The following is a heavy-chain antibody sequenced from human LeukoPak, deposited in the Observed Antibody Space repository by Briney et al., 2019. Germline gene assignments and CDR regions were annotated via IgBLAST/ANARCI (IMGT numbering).Heavy chain of an antibody. Sequence: GGSLRLSCAASGVTFSSNAMHWVRQAPGKGLEWVAVISYDGSNKYYADSVKGRFTISRDNSKNTLYLQMNSLRAEDTAVYYCARGHVPYYDFWSGYYLDYWGQGTLVTVSS. CDR3: ARGHVPYYDFWSGYYLDY. CDR2: ISYDGSNK. D-gene: IGHD3-3*01. CDR1: GVTFSSNA. J-gene: IGHJ4*02. V-gene: IGHV3-30-3*01.